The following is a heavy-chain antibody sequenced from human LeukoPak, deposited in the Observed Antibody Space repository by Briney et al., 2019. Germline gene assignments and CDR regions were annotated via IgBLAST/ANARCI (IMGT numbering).Heavy chain of an antibody. Sequence: PSETLSLTCAVYGGSFSGYYWSWIRQPPGKGLEWIGEINHSGSTNYNPSLKSRVTISVDTSKNQFSLKLSSVTAADTAVYYCARVGGPVVGDYMDVWGKGTTVTVSS. CDR2: INHSGST. D-gene: IGHD2-15*01. CDR1: GGSFSGYY. J-gene: IGHJ6*03. V-gene: IGHV4-34*01. CDR3: ARVGGPVVGDYMDV.